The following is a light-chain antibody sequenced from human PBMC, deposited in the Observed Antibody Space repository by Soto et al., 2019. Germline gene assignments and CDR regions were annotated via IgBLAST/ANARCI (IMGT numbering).Light chain of an antibody. CDR2: EVS. CDR3: SSYTSISTWA. J-gene: IGLJ3*02. V-gene: IGLV2-14*01. Sequence: QSALTQPASVSGSPGQSITISCTGSSSDVGGYHYVSWYQQHPGKAPKLMIYEVSTRPSGVSNRFSGSKSGNTASLTISGLQAEDEAHYYCSSYTSISTWAFGGGTKLTVL. CDR1: SSDVGGYHY.